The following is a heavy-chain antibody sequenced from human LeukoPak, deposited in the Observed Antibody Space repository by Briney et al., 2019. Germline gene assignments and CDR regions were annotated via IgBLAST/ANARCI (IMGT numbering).Heavy chain of an antibody. CDR2: ISGSGGST. Sequence: GGSLRLSCAASGFTFSSYVLNWVRQAPGKGLEWVSAISGSGGSTYYVDSVRGRFTISRDNSKNTLYLQMNSLRAEDTAVYYCAKEKSLVRGGQRFFDYWGQGTLVTVSP. D-gene: IGHD3-10*01. CDR1: GFTFSSYV. J-gene: IGHJ4*02. CDR3: AKEKSLVRGGQRFFDY. V-gene: IGHV3-23*01.